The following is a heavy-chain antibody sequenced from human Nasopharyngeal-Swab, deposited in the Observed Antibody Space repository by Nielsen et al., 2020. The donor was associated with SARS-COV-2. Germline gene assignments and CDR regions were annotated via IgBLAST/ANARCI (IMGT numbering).Heavy chain of an antibody. CDR1: GFTFSSYG. V-gene: IGHV3-33*01. CDR3: ARAIAVAGTPYYYYGMDV. J-gene: IGHJ6*02. D-gene: IGHD6-19*01. CDR2: VWYDGSNK. Sequence: GESLKISCAASGFTFSSYGMRWVRQAPGKGLEWVAVVWYDGSNKYYADSVKGRFTISRDNSKNTLYLQMNSLRAEDTAVYYCARAIAVAGTPYYYYGMDVWGQGTTVTVSS.